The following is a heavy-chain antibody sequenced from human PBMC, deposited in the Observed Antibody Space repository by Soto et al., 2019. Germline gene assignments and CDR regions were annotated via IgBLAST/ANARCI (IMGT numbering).Heavy chain of an antibody. J-gene: IGHJ4*02. Sequence: QFTLKESGPTLVKPTQTLTLTCTFSGFSLSSTRMAVGWIRQPPGKALEWLALIYWDDDKRYSPFLKSRLTITPDTSKHQVVLTMSNMDPVDTARYYCEHIVVAGLGYYFDYWGQGTLVTVSS. CDR3: EHIVVAGLGYYFDY. CDR2: IYWDDDK. CDR1: GFSLSSTRMA. V-gene: IGHV2-5*02. D-gene: IGHD6-19*01.